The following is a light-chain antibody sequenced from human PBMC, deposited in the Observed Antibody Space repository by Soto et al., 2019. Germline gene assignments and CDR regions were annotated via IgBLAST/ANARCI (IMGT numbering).Light chain of an antibody. CDR1: SSDVGGYNY. V-gene: IGLV2-14*01. CDR2: DVS. J-gene: IGLJ1*01. Sequence: QSVLAQPASVSGSPGQSITISCTGTSSDVGGYNYVSWYQQHPGKAPKLMIYDVSNRPSGVSNRFSGSKSGNTASPTISGLQAEDEADYYCSSYTSSSTSLFGTGTKVTVL. CDR3: SSYTSSSTSL.